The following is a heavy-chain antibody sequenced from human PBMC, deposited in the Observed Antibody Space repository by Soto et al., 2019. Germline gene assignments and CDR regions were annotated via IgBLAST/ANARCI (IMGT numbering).Heavy chain of an antibody. D-gene: IGHD3-22*01. CDR3: ASDLDPYYYDSSVSGIFDY. CDR1: GGTFSSYA. Sequence: SVKVSCKASGGTFSSYAISWVRQAPGQGLEWMGGIIPIFGTANYAQKFQGRVTITADESTSTAYMELSSLRSEDTAVYYCASDLDPYYYDSSVSGIFDYWGQGTLVTVTS. V-gene: IGHV1-69*13. CDR2: IIPIFGTA. J-gene: IGHJ4*02.